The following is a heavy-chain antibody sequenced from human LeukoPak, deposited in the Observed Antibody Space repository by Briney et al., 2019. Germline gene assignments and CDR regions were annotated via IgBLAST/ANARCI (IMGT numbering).Heavy chain of an antibody. CDR3: ARAYYGDSVPYYGMDV. D-gene: IGHD4-17*01. V-gene: IGHV1-69*13. CDR1: GYTFTGYY. J-gene: IGHJ6*02. Sequence: ASVKVSCKASGYTFTGYYMHWGRRAPGQGLEGWGGFIPIFGTANYAQKFQGRVTITADESTSTAYMELSSLRSEDTAVYYCARAYYGDSVPYYGMDVWGQGTTVTVSS. CDR2: FIPIFGTA.